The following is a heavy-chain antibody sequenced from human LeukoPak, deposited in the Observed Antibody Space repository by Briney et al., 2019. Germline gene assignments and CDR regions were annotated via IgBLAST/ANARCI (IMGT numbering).Heavy chain of an antibody. D-gene: IGHD3-3*01. J-gene: IGHJ6*03. V-gene: IGHV1-8*01. CDR2: MNPNSGNT. CDR1: GYTFTSYD. Sequence: ASVKVSCKASGYTFTSYDINWVRQATGQGLEWMGWMNPNSGNTGYAQKFQGRVTMTRNTSISTAYMEVSSLGSDDTAVYFCARGTFDYDVVTGIHYYNMDVWGTGTTVTVSS. CDR3: ARGTFDYDVVTGIHYYNMDV.